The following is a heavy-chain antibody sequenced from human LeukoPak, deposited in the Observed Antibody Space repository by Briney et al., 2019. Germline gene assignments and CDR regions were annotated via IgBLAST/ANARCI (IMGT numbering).Heavy chain of an antibody. CDR1: GFTFSSYS. V-gene: IGHV3-21*01. Sequence: GGSLRLSCAASGFTFSSYSMNWVRQAPGKGLEWVSSISSSSSYIYYADSVKGRFTISRDNAKNSLYLQMNSLRAEDTAVYYCARGIVWGGFDIWGQGTMVTVSS. CDR3: ARGIVWGGFDI. D-gene: IGHD3-16*01. J-gene: IGHJ3*02. CDR2: ISSSSSYI.